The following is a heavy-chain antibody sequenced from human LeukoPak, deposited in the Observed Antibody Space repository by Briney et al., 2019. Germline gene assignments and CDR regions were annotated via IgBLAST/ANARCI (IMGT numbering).Heavy chain of an antibody. J-gene: IGHJ4*02. CDR3: ARQVGYSSSLYYFDY. CDR2: IYYSGST. CDR1: GGSISSSSYY. D-gene: IGHD6-6*01. V-gene: IGHV4-39*01. Sequence: SETLSLTCTVSGGSISSSSYYWGWIRQPPGKGLEWIGSIYYSGSTYYNPSLKSRVTISVDTSKNQFSLKLSSVTAADTAVYYCARQVGYSSSLYYFDYWGQGTLVTVSS.